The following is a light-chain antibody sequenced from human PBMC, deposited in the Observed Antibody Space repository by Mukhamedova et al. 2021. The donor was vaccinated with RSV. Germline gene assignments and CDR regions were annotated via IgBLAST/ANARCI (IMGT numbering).Light chain of an antibody. J-gene: IGKJ4*01. CDR3: QQLNSHLLP. Sequence: GVPSRFSGSGSGTDFTLTISNLQPEDVATYYCQQLNSHLLPFAGGTKVDIK. V-gene: IGKV1-13*02.